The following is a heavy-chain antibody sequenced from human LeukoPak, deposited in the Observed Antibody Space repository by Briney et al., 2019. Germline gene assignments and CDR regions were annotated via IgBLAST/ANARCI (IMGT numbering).Heavy chain of an antibody. CDR2: ISWNSGSI. CDR1: GFTFDDYS. J-gene: IGHJ4*02. CDR3: VKDKYYGSGSCFDY. D-gene: IGHD3-10*01. Sequence: PGRSLRLSCAASGFTFDDYSMHWVRQVPGKGLEWVSGISWNSGSINYADSVKGRFTISRDNAKNSLYLQMNSLRPEDTALYYCVKDKYYGSGSCFDYWGQGTLVTVSS. V-gene: IGHV3-9*01.